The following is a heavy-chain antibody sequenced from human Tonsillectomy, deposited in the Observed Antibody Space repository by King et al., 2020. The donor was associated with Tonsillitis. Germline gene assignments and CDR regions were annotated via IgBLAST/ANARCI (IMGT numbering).Heavy chain of an antibody. CDR1: GFTFSSYP. J-gene: IGHJ6*02. CDR3: ARDRDYYYYGMDV. CDR2: ISYDGSNK. D-gene: IGHD3-10*01. V-gene: IGHV3-30-3*01. Sequence: HVQLVESGGGVVQPGRSLRLSCAASGFTFSSYPMHWVRQAPGKGLGWVAVISYDGSNKHYADSVKGRFTISRDNSKNTLNLQMNSLRGEDTAVYYCARDRDYYYYGMDVWGQGTTVTVSS.